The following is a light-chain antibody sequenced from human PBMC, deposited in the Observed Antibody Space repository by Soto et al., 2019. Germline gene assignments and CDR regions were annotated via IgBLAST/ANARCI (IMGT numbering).Light chain of an antibody. Sequence: QSVLTQPASVSGSPGQSITISCTGTSSDVGGYDYVSWYQQHPGKAPKLMIYDVDNRPSGVSNRFSGSKSGNTASLTISGLQADDEADYYCSSYTSSITVVFGGGTKLTVL. CDR1: SSDVGGYDY. CDR3: SSYTSSITVV. CDR2: DVD. V-gene: IGLV2-14*03. J-gene: IGLJ2*01.